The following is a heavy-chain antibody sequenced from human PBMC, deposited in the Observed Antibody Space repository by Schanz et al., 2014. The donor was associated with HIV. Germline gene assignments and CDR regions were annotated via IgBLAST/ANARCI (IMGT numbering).Heavy chain of an antibody. Sequence: EVPLLESGGGLAQPGGSQRLSCAASGFAFSDYAMSWVRQAPGKGLEWVSALSGSGDSTYYADSVKGRFTISRDNSKNTLYLQMNSLRAEDTAVYYCARGEAITYYYHYYGMDVWGQGTTVTVSS. V-gene: IGHV3-23*01. J-gene: IGHJ6*02. D-gene: IGHD1-20*01. CDR3: ARGEAITYYYHYYGMDV. CDR1: GFAFSDYA. CDR2: LSGSGDST.